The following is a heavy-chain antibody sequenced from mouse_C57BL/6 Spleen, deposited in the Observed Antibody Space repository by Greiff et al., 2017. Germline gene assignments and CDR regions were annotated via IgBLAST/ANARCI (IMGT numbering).Heavy chain of an antibody. J-gene: IGHJ2*01. CDR1: GYTFTSCW. V-gene: IGHV1-69*01. CDR2: IDPSDSYT. CDR3: ARAVVATDFDY. Sequence: QVQLQQPGAELVMPGASVKLSCKASGYTFTSCWMHWVKQRPGQGLEWIGEIDPSDSYTNYNQKFKGKSTLTVDKSSSTAYMQLSSLTSEDSAVYYCARAVVATDFDYWGQGTTLTVSS. D-gene: IGHD1-1*01.